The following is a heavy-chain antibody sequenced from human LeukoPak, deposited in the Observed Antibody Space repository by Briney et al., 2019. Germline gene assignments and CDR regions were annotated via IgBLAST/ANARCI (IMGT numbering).Heavy chain of an antibody. CDR3: ARGTITIFGVVTDDVFDI. CDR1: GGSFSDYY. D-gene: IGHD3-3*01. V-gene: IGHV4-59*01. J-gene: IGHJ3*02. Sequence: SETLSLTCAVSGGSFSDYYWAWIRQPPGKGLEWIGYIYRSGSTNYNPSLKSRVNMSIDTSKKRYSLRLSSVTAADTAVYFCARGTITIFGVVTDDVFDIWGQGTMVTVSS. CDR2: IYRSGST.